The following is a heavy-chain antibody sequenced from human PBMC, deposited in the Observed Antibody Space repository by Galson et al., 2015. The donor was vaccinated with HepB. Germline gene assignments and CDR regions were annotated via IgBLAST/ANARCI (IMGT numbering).Heavy chain of an antibody. CDR2: INTDGRDK. V-gene: IGHV3-74*01. CDR1: GFPFSRHW. J-gene: IGHJ4*02. D-gene: IGHD3-3*01. CDR3: ATWGGLEWLT. Sequence: SLRLSCAASGFPFSRHWMHWVRHVPGKGLLWVSHINTDGRDKNYADSVKGRFIISRDNAKNTLYLQMNSLRADDTAVYYCATWGGLEWLTWGQGTLVTVSS.